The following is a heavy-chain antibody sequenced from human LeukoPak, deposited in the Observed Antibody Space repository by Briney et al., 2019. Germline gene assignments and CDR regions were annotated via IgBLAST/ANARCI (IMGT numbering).Heavy chain of an antibody. CDR3: AKGVYEYFDY. CDR2: ITGSGGST. CDR1: EFTFSSYA. J-gene: IGHJ4*02. Sequence: AGGALRLSCAASEFTFSSYAMTWVRQAPGRGLEWVSAITGSGGSTYYADSVKGRSTISRDNSKNTLYLQMNSLRAEDTAVYYCAKGVYEYFDYWGQGTLVTVSS. V-gene: IGHV3-23*01. D-gene: IGHD3-16*01.